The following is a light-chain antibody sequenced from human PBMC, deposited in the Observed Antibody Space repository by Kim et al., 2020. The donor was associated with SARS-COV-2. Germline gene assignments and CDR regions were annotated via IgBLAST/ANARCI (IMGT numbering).Light chain of an antibody. CDR2: AAS. V-gene: IGKV1-39*01. J-gene: IGKJ1*01. CDR1: QSISSY. Sequence: DIQMTQSPSSLSASVGDRVTITCRASQSISSYLNWYQQKPGKAPKLLIYAASSLQSGVPSRFSGSGSGADFTLTISSLQPEDFATYYCQKRYSNPWTFGQGTKVDIK. CDR3: QKRYSNPWT.